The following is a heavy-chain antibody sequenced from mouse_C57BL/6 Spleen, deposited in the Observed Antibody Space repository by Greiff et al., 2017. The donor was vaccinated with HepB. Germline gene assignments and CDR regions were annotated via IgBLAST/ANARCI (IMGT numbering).Heavy chain of an antibody. CDR2: INPGSGGT. CDR1: GYAFTNYL. D-gene: IGHD2-4*01. V-gene: IGHV1-54*01. J-gene: IGHJ2*01. Sequence: QVQLQQSGAELVRPGTSVKVSCKASGYAFTNYLIEWVKQRPGQGLEWIGVINPGSGGTNYNEKFKGKATLTADKSSSTAYMQLSSLTSEDSAVYFCARSGYDHDGGFDYWGQGTTLTVSS. CDR3: ARSGYDHDGGFDY.